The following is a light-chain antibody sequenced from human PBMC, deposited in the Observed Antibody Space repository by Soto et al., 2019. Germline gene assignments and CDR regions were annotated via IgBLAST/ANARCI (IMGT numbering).Light chain of an antibody. CDR2: AAS. V-gene: IGKV1-27*01. Sequence: DIQMTQSPSSLSASVGDRVTITCRASQGISNFLAWYQQKPGKVPKLLISAASTLQSGVPSRFSGSGAGTDFTLTITSRQPEDDATYYCQKYSSVITWGQGTRLEIK. J-gene: IGKJ5*01. CDR3: QKYSSVIT. CDR1: QGISNF.